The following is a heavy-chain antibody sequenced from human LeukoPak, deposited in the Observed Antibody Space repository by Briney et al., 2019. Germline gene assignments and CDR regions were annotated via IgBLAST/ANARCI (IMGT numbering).Heavy chain of an antibody. Sequence: GGSLRLSCAASGFTFSNAYMNWVRRAPGKGLEWLSHINSNGAVISYADSVKGRFTISRDTAKSSLYLQMNSLKIEDTAIYFCARDPDGDYDFDYWGQGTLVTVSS. D-gene: IGHD4-17*01. CDR1: GFTFSNAY. V-gene: IGHV3-48*01. CDR2: INSNGAVI. J-gene: IGHJ4*02. CDR3: ARDPDGDYDFDY.